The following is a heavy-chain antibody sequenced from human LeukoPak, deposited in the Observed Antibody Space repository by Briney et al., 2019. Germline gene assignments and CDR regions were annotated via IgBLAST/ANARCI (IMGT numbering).Heavy chain of an antibody. D-gene: IGHD6-25*01. V-gene: IGHV1-2*02. CDR1: GYTFTYYY. Sequence: ASVKVSCKASGYTFTYYYIHWVRQAPGQGLEWMGWLNPNTGGTKYAQRFQGRVTVTRDTSITTAYMELSKLRSVDTAVYFCTRAGYSSGNWFDPWGQGTLVTVSS. CDR3: TRAGYSSGNWFDP. CDR2: LNPNTGGT. J-gene: IGHJ5*02.